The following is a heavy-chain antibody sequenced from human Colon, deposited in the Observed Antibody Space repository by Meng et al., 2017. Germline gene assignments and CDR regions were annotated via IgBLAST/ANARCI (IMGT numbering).Heavy chain of an antibody. D-gene: IGHD6-19*01. CDR1: GGSMSGYY. Sequence: QGQLQESGPGLVKPSETLSLPCTVSGGSMSGYYWNWIRQPAGKGLEWIGHIYSSGRTNYNPSLKSRVTISVDSSKNQFSLNLTSVTAADTAVYYCARVSSPSVAGASYDYWGQGTLVTVSS. J-gene: IGHJ4*02. CDR3: ARVSSPSVAGASYDY. CDR2: IYSSGRT. V-gene: IGHV4-4*07.